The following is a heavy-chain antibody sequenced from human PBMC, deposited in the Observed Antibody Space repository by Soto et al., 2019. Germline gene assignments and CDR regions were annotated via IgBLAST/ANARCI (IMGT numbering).Heavy chain of an antibody. V-gene: IGHV4-30-2*01. D-gene: IGHD4-17*01. CDR2: IYHSGST. CDR3: ARSETHDYGVWGAFDY. J-gene: IGHJ4*02. Sequence: QLQLQESGSGLVKPSQTLSLTCAVSGGSISSGGYSWSWIRQPPGKGLEWIGYIYHSGSTYYNPSLKSRVTISVDRSKNQFSLKLSSVTAADTAVYYCARSETHDYGVWGAFDYWSQGTLVTVSS. CDR1: GGSISSGGYS.